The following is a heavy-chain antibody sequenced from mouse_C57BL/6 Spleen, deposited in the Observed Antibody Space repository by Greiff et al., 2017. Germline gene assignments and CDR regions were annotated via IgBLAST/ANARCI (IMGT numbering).Heavy chain of an antibody. V-gene: IGHV1-26*01. J-gene: IGHJ4*01. CDR1: GYTFTDYY. Sequence: EVQLQQSGPELVKPGASVKISCKASGYTFTDYYMNWVKQSHGKSLEWIGDINPNNGGTSYNQKFKGKATLTVDKSSSTAYMALRSLTSEDSAVYYCARYYYSNYDLYYYAMDYWGQGTSVTVSS. CDR3: ARYYYSNYDLYYYAMDY. D-gene: IGHD2-5*01. CDR2: INPNNGGT.